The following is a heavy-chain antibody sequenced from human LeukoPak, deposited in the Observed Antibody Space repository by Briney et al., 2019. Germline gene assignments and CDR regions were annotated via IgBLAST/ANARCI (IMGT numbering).Heavy chain of an antibody. D-gene: IGHD1-26*01. J-gene: IGHJ4*02. CDR3: ARASGSYSVPLNY. V-gene: IGHV3-21*01. CDR2: ISSSSSYI. CDR1: GFTFSSYS. Sequence: GGSLRLSCAASGFTFSSYSMNWVRQAPGKGLEWVSSISSSSSYIYYADSVKGRFTISRDNAKNSLYLQMNSLRAEDTAVYYCARASGSYSVPLNYWGQGTLVTVSS.